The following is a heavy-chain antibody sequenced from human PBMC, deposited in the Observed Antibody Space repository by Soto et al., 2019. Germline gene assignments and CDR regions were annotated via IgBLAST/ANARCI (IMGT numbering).Heavy chain of an antibody. D-gene: IGHD2-21*01. J-gene: IGHJ6*02. Sequence: QEQLVQSGAEVKEPGASLKVSCKASGDTFTSNYIHWVRQAPGQGLEWMGRINPSSGATLYAQKFQGRLTLTTDTSTSTVYMDLNSLKSEDSAVYYCASRVLCDMDVWGQGTTSPSP. V-gene: IGHV1-46*01. CDR2: INPSSGAT. CDR1: GDTFTSNY. CDR3: ASRVLCDMDV.